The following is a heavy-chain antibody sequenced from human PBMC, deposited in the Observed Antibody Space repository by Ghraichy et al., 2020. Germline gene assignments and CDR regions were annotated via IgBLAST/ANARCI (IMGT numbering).Heavy chain of an antibody. V-gene: IGHV4-39*01. CDR1: GGSISSSSYY. Sequence: SETPSLTCTVSGGSISSSSYYWGWIRQPPGKGLEWIGSIYYSGGTYYNPSLKSRVTISVDTSKTQFSLKLSSVTAADTAVYYCARHATLYSSLDYWGQGTLVTVSS. D-gene: IGHD6-19*01. J-gene: IGHJ4*02. CDR2: IYYSGGT. CDR3: ARHATLYSSLDY.